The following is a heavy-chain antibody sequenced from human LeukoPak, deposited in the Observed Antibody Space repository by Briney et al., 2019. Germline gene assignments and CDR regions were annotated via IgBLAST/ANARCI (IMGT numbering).Heavy chain of an antibody. D-gene: IGHD1-26*01. CDR3: ARKAVGATSNYFDY. J-gene: IGHJ4*02. Sequence: SETLSLTCAVYGGSFSGNYWIWIRQPPGKGLEWIGESNHNGNTNYNPSLKSRVTISVDTSKNQFSLNLISVTAADTAVYYCARKAVGATSNYFDYWGQGTLVTVSS. CDR1: GGSFSGNY. CDR2: SNHNGNT. V-gene: IGHV4-34*01.